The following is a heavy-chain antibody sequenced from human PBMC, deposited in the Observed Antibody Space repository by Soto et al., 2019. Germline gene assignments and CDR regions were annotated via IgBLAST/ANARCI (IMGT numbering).Heavy chain of an antibody. D-gene: IGHD3-22*01. Sequence: PGGSLRLSCVASGFTFSTYYLYWVRQAPGKGLLWVSRIAPDGTTTAYADSVRGRFTISRDNAENTLYLQVNSLRTEDSAVYYCARDSYESSGSIGFYFDYWGQGTLVTVSS. V-gene: IGHV3-74*03. CDR1: GFTFSTYY. CDR3: ARDSYESSGSIGFYFDY. CDR2: IAPDGTTT. J-gene: IGHJ4*02.